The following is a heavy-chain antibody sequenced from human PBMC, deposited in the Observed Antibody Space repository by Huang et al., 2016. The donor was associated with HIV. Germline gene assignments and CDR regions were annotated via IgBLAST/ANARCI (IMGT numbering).Heavy chain of an antibody. D-gene: IGHD6-19*01. CDR2: IGSDSSYI. CDR3: AYQQWLVGGLNH. J-gene: IGHJ5*02. CDR1: GFAFSSYG. V-gene: IGHV3-21*02. Sequence: EVELVESGGGLVKPGGSLRLSCAASGFAFSSYGMNWVRQAPGKGREWVDLIGSDSSYIDYAESVKGRVTISRDNAKSSIYLQLDSLRAEDTAVYYCAYQQWLVGGLNHWGQGTLVVVSS.